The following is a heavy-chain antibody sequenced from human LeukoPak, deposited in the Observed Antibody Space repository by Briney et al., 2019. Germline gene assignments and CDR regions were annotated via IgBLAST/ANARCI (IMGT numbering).Heavy chain of an antibody. D-gene: IGHD6-13*01. CDR2: ISYDGSNK. CDR3: ARGLTYSSSPNSAPY. V-gene: IGHV3-30-3*01. Sequence: PGRSLRLSCAASGFTFSSYAMHWVRQAPDKGLEWVAVISYDGSNKYYADSVKGRFTISRDNPKNTLYLQMNSLRPEDTAVYYCARGLTYSSSPNSAPYWGQGTLVTVSS. CDR1: GFTFSSYA. J-gene: IGHJ4*02.